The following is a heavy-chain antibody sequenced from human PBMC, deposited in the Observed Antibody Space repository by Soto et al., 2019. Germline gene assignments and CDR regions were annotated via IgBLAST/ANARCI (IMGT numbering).Heavy chain of an antibody. D-gene: IGHD3-10*01. CDR1: GGSISSYY. V-gene: IGHV4-59*08. CDR3: ARHTPGAPFDY. Sequence: SETLSLTCTVSGGSISSYYWSWIRQPPGKGLEWIGYIYYSGSTNYNPSLKSRVTISVDTSKNQFSLKLSSVTAADTAVYYCARHTPGAPFDYWGQGTLVTVSS. J-gene: IGHJ4*02. CDR2: IYYSGST.